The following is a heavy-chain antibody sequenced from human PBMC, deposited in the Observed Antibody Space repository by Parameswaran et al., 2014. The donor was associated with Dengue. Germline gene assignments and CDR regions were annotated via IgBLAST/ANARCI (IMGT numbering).Heavy chain of an antibody. D-gene: IGHD5-24*01. Sequence: VRQMPGKGLEWVGRIRSKANSYATAYAASVKGRFTISRDDSKNTAYLQMNSLKTEDTAVYYCTTERMAPWWFDPWGQGTLVTVSS. V-gene: IGHV3-73*01. CDR3: TTERMAPWWFDP. J-gene: IGHJ5*02. CDR2: IRSKANSYAT.